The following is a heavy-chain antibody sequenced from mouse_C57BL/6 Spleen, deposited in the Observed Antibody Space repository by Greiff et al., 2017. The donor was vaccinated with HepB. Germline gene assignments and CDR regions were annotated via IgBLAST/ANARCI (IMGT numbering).Heavy chain of an antibody. V-gene: IGHV7-1*01. J-gene: IGHJ3*01. CDR3: ARDDYDYDFAY. CDR1: GFTFSDFY. CDR2: SRNKANDYTT. D-gene: IGHD2-4*01. Sequence: EVQLVDSGGGLVQSGRSLRLSCATSGFTFSDFYMEWVRQAPGKGLEWIAASRNKANDYTTEYSASVKGRFIVSRDTSQSILYLQMNALRAEDTAIYYCARDDYDYDFAYWGQGTLVTVSA.